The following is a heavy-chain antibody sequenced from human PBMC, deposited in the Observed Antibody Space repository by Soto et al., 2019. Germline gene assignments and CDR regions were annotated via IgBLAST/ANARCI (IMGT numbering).Heavy chain of an antibody. CDR1: GGSISSTY. CDR3: ERGLVNVMDV. D-gene: IGHD3-16*01. CDR2: FYYSGST. V-gene: IGHV4-59*01. J-gene: IGHJ6*02. Sequence: VQLQASGPGLVKLSETLSLTCTVSGGSISSTYWSWIRQPPGKGLEWKGYFYYSGSTNYNPTLKRRVTISEDTSKNLYALKLSSVTAADTAVYDCERGLVNVMDVWGQGTTVTV.